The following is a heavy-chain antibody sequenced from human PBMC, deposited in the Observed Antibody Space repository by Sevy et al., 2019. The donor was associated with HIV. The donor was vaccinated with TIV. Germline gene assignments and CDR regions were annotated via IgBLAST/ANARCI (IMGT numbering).Heavy chain of an antibody. CDR1: GFTFNKYA. V-gene: IGHV3-21*05. CDR3: ARVFFQDIVVVLGAPLEY. J-gene: IGHJ4*01. CDR2: IGGSGHYI. D-gene: IGHD2-15*01. Sequence: GGSLRLSCAASGFTFNKYAMNWVRQAPGKGLEWVSYIGGSGHYIYYADSVKGRFTISRENSKNTLYLQMNSLRTDDTAVYYCARVFFQDIVVVLGAPLEYWGQGTLVTVSS.